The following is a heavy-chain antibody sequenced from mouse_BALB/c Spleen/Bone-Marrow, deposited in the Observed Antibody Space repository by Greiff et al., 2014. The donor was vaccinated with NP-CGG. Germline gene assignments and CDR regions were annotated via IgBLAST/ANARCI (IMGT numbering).Heavy chain of an antibody. CDR2: IFPGTVTT. Sequence: QVQLKGSGDELGKPGASVKLSFQTSCYTFTSYWVSWIKQRPGQGLEGIGEIFPGTVTTHYNENFKGKATPTIDASSTTAYMQFSSLTSEDSAVYFCARGGAMDYWGQGTSVTVSS. V-gene: IGHV1S132*01. J-gene: IGHJ4*01. CDR1: CYTFTSYW. CDR3: ARGGAMDY.